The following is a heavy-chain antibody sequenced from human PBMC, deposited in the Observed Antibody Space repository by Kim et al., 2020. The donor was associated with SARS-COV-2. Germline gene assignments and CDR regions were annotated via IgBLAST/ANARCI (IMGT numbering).Heavy chain of an antibody. Sequence: GGSLRLSCAASGFTFNTYGMHWVRQAPGKGLEWVALISYDGSNKYYADSVKGRFTISRDNSKNTLYLQMNSLRIEDTAVYYCAKSFSGSYFGYGYWGQGTLGTVSS. CDR1: GFTFNTYG. CDR3: AKSFSGSYFGYGY. V-gene: IGHV3-30*18. J-gene: IGHJ4*02. D-gene: IGHD1-26*01. CDR2: ISYDGSNK.